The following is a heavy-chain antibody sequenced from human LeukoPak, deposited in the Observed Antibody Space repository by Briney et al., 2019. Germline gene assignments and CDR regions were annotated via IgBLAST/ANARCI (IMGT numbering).Heavy chain of an antibody. CDR3: AKAKYYYDSSGFAFDI. D-gene: IGHD3-22*01. CDR2: IRYDGSNK. J-gene: IGHJ3*02. Sequence: GGSLRLSCAASGFTFSSYGMHWVRQAPGKGLEWVAFIRYDGSNKYYADSAKGRFTISRDNSKNTLYLQMNSLRAEDTAVYYCAKAKYYYDSSGFAFDIWGQGTMVTVSS. CDR1: GFTFSSYG. V-gene: IGHV3-30*02.